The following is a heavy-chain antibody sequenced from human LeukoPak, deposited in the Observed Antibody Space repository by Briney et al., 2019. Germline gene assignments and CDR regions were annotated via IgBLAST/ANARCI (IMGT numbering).Heavy chain of an antibody. D-gene: IGHD2-15*01. J-gene: IGHJ4*02. V-gene: IGHV3-23*01. CDR3: AEDGSSVVVAYFDY. CDR2: ISGSGGST. CDR1: GFTFSSYA. Sequence: GGSLRLSCAASGFTFSSYAMSWVRQAPGKGLEWVSAISGSGGSTYYADSVKGRFTISRDNSKNTLYLQMNSLRAEDTAVYYCAEDGSSVVVAYFDYWGQGTLVTVSS.